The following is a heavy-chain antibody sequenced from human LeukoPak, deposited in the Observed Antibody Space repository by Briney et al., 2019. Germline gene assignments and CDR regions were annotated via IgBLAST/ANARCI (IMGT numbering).Heavy chain of an antibody. CDR1: GGSISNTNW. CDR2: ISLTGLT. V-gene: IGHV4-4*02. D-gene: IGHD2-8*01. Sequence: KTSGTLSPTCGVSGGSISNTNWWSWVRQPPGQGLEWIGEISLTGLTHYNPSLESRVTVSLDKSKNQLSLNLTSVTAADTAVYYCSRENGAFSPFGYWGQGTLVTVFS. CDR3: SRENGAFSPFGY. J-gene: IGHJ4*02.